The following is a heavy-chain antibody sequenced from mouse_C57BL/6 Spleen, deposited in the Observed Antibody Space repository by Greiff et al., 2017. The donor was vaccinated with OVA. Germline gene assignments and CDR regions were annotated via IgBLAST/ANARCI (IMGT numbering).Heavy chain of an antibody. CDR3: TRRGTTIWYFDV. J-gene: IGHJ1*03. D-gene: IGHD1-1*01. CDR2: IDPETGGT. CDR1: GYTFTDYE. Sequence: QVHVKQSGAELVRPGASVTLSCKASGYTFTDYEMHWVKQTPVHGLEWIGAIDPETGGTAYNQKFKGKAILTADKSSSTAYMELRSLTSEDSAVYYCTRRGTTIWYFDVWGTGTTVTVSS. V-gene: IGHV1-15*01.